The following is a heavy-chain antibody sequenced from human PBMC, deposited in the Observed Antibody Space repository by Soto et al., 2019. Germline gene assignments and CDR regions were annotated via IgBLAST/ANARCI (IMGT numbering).Heavy chain of an antibody. J-gene: IGHJ4*02. CDR3: ARESYDILTGYYPHPLPDY. CDR1: GYTFTSYA. V-gene: IGHV1-3*01. CDR2: INAGNGNT. Sequence: VKASCKASGYTFTSYAMHWVRQAPGQRLEWMGWINAGNGNTKYSQKFQGRVTITRDTSASTAYMELSSLRSEDTAVYYCARESYDILTGYYPHPLPDYWGQGTLVTVSS. D-gene: IGHD3-9*01.